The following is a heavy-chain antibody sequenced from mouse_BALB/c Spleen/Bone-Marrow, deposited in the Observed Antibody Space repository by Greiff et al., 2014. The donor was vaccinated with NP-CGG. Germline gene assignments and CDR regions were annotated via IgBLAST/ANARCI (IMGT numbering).Heavy chain of an antibody. CDR2: IWSGGST. V-gene: IGHV2-2*01. J-gene: IGHJ4*01. D-gene: IGHD2-14*01. Sequence: QVQLQQPGPGLVQPSQYLSISCTVSGFSLSSYGVHWVRQPPGKGLEWLGVIWSGGSTDYNAAFISRLSINKANSTTQVFFKMNSLQADDTAIYYCARKWRRYNYYYAMDYWGQGTSITVSS. CDR1: GFSLSSYG. CDR3: ARKWRRYNYYYAMDY.